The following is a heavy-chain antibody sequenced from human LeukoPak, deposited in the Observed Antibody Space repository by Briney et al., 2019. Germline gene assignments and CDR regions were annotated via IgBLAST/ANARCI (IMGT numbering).Heavy chain of an antibody. J-gene: IGHJ4*02. D-gene: IGHD3-22*01. CDR3: ARNFGGGDSSGPYY. Sequence: GGSLRLSCAASGFTFNDYGMSWVRQAPGKGLEWVSGINWNGGRAGYADSMKGRFIISRDNAKNSLYLQVNSLRAEDTALYYCARNFGGGDSSGPYYWGQGTLVTVSS. CDR2: INWNGGRA. CDR1: GFTFNDYG. V-gene: IGHV3-20*04.